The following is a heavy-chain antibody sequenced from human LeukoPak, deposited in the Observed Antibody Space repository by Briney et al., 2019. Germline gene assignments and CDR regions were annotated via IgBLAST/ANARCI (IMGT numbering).Heavy chain of an antibody. CDR3: ARNLYYYDSSGYSY. V-gene: IGHV3-21*01. J-gene: IGHJ4*02. CDR2: ISSSSSYI. CDR1: GFTFSSYS. Sequence: GGSLRLSCATSGFTFSSYSMNWVRQAPGKGLEWVSSISSSSSYIYYADSVKGRFTISRDNAKNSLYLQMNSLRAEDTAVYYCARNLYYYDSSGYSYWGQGTLVTVSS. D-gene: IGHD3-22*01.